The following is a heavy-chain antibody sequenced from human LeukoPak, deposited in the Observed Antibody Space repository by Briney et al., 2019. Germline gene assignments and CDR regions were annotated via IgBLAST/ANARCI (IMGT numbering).Heavy chain of an antibody. CDR1: GFTFTIFG. CDR2: IDARSGIT. J-gene: IGHJ4*02. CDR3: AKGGCSSTSCYTGDDY. Sequence: GGSLRLSCAASGFTFTIFGLNWVRQAPGKGPEWVSYIDARSGITYYADSVQGRFTISRDNAKESVFLQMNSLRADDTAVYYCAKGGCSSTSCYTGDDYWGQGTLVTVSS. V-gene: IGHV3-48*01. D-gene: IGHD2-2*02.